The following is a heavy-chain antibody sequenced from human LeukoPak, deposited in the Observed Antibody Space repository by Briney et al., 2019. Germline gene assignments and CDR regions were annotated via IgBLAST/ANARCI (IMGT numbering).Heavy chain of an antibody. J-gene: IGHJ4*02. CDR2: ISWNSGSI. CDR3: ARGPTQARQLVRSGYYFDY. Sequence: GGSLRLSCAASGFTFDDYAMHWVRQAPGKGLEWVSGISWNSGSIGYADSVKGRFTISRDNAKNSLYLQMNSLRAEDTAVYYCARGPTQARQLVRSGYYFDYWGQGTLVTVSS. V-gene: IGHV3-9*01. D-gene: IGHD6-13*01. CDR1: GFTFDDYA.